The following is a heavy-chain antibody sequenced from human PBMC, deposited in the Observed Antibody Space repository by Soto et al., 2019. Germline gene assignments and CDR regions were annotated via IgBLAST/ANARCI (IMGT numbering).Heavy chain of an antibody. V-gene: IGHV3-7*03. J-gene: IGHJ4*02. CDR3: TNDKFSGSYYVRGLTYYFEY. CDR1: GLTFSDYW. CDR2: IRQDESEK. Sequence: EVQLVESGGGLVQPGGSLRLSCAVSGLTFSDYWMSWVRQAPGKGLEWVANIRQDESEKNYADSVKGRFTISRDNAKSSVYLQMNSLSAEDTAVYYCTNDKFSGSYYVRGLTYYFEYWGQGTLVTVSS. D-gene: IGHD1-26*01.